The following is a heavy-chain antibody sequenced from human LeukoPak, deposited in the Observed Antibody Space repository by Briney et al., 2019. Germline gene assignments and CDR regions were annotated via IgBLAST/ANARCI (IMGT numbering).Heavy chain of an antibody. D-gene: IGHD3-22*01. Sequence: SGTLSLTCAVSGGSISSSNWWSWVRQPPGKGLEWIGEIYHSGSTNYNPSLKSRVTISVDKSKNQFSLKLSSVTAADTAVYYCARLADYYDSSGYYSYYYYMDVWGKGTTVTISS. CDR2: IYHSGST. CDR1: GGSISSSNW. CDR3: ARLADYYDSSGYYSYYYYMDV. J-gene: IGHJ6*03. V-gene: IGHV4-4*02.